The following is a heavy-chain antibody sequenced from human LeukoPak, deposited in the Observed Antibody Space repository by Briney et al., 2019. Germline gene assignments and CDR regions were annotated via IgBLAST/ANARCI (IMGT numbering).Heavy chain of an antibody. CDR3: ARDPRISSAVYFDY. CDR1: GDSVSSNSTA. Sequence: SQTLSLTCAISGDSVSSNSTAWNWIRQSPWRGLEWLGRTYYRSKWYNDYAVSLKSRITITPDTSKNQSSLQLSSVTPEDTAVYYCARDPRISSAVYFDYWGQGTLVTVSS. V-gene: IGHV6-1*01. CDR2: TYYRSKWYN. J-gene: IGHJ4*02. D-gene: IGHD6-13*01.